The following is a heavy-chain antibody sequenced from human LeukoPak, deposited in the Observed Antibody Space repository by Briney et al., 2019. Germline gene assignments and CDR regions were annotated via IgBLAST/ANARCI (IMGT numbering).Heavy chain of an antibody. J-gene: IGHJ5*02. CDR1: GSSFSGYY. Sequence: PSETLSLTCAVYGSSFSGYYLSWIRQPPGKGLEWIGEINHSGSTNYNPSLKSRLIISFGTSKNHFSPQLRYCTAADAAVLYYARGAIAVAWTGDRCDLWGEGTGVSVSS. V-gene: IGHV4-34*01. D-gene: IGHD6-19*01. CDR3: ARGAIAVAWTGDRCDL. CDR2: INHSGST.